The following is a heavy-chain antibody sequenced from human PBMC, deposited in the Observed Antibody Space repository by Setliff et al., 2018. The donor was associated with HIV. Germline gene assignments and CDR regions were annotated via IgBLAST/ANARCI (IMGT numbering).Heavy chain of an antibody. CDR3: VVYFIGNGGRGL. V-gene: IGHV4-59*11. J-gene: IGHJ4*02. D-gene: IGHD2-15*01. CDR2: IYSSGTT. CDR1: GGSISGQY. Sequence: SETLSLTCTVSGGSISGQYWSWFRQPPGKNMEWIASIYSSGTTNYNPSLRSRVTIPLDTSTSQFSLRLNSVTAADTAHYFCVVYFIGNGGRGLWGQGTQVTVSS.